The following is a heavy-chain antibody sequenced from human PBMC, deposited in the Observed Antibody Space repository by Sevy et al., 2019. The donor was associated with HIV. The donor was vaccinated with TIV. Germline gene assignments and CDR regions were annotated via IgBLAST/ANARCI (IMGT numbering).Heavy chain of an antibody. Sequence: GGSLRLSCAASGFTFSSYGMHWVRQAPGKGLEWVALIYYDGNNKVYADSVKGRFTISRDNSKNTLFLQMNSLRAEDTAFYYCARDLGIAVAPDYWGQGTLVTVSS. CDR1: GFTFSSYG. CDR3: ARDLGIAVAPDY. J-gene: IGHJ4*02. V-gene: IGHV3-33*01. D-gene: IGHD6-19*01. CDR2: IYYDGNNK.